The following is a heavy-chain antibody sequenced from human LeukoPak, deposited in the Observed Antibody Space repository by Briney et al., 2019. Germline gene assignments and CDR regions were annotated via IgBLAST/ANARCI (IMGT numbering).Heavy chain of an antibody. CDR3: ARSGTVTTLDY. CDR2: IYTSGST. J-gene: IGHJ4*02. CDR1: GGSISSYY. V-gene: IGHV4-4*07. D-gene: IGHD4-17*01. Sequence: SETLSLTCSVSGGSISSYYWSWIRQPARKGLEWIGRIYTSGSTNYNPSLKSRVTMSVDTSKNQFSLKLSSVTAADTAVYYCARSGTVTTLDYWGQGTLVTVSS.